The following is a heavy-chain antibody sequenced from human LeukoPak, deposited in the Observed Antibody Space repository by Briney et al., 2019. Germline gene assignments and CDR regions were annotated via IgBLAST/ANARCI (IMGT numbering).Heavy chain of an antibody. CDR3: AKGGSYRSQPYFDY. D-gene: IGHD3-16*02. CDR2: ISDSGGYT. J-gene: IGHJ4*02. CDR1: GLTFRTYA. Sequence: HPGGSLRLSCAASGLTFRTYAMSWVRQAPGKGLEWVSSISDSGGYTFYADSVKGRFTISRDNSKNTVYLQMNSLRAEDTAVYYCAKGGSYRSQPYFDYWGQGTPVTVSS. V-gene: IGHV3-23*01.